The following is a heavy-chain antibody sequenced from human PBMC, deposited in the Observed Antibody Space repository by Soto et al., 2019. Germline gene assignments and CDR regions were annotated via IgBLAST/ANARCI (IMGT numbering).Heavy chain of an antibody. CDR3: AHKGGGDRILDY. V-gene: IGHV2-5*02. CDR2: IYWDGYK. CDR1: GFSLRTSGVG. Sequence: QITLKESGPTLVKPTQTLTLTCAFSGFSLRTSGVGVGWIRQPPGKALEWLALIYWDGYKHYSPSLKSRLTITEDTSKNQVVLTMPNMDPVDTAKYYCAHKGGGDRILDYWGQGTLVTVSS. J-gene: IGHJ4*02. D-gene: IGHD3-16*01.